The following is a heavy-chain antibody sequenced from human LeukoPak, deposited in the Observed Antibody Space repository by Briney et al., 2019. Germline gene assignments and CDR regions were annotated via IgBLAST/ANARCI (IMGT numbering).Heavy chain of an antibody. V-gene: IGHV1-8*01. D-gene: IGHD1-26*01. CDR2: MSPKSGNT. CDR3: ARGGYSGFVDY. Sequence: ASVKVSCKASGYTFISFDIDWVRQATGQGLEWMGWMSPKSGNTDYAQKFQGRVTITRDTSISTAYMELSSLRSEDTAVYYCARGGYSGFVDYWGQGTLVTVSS. J-gene: IGHJ4*02. CDR1: GYTFISFD.